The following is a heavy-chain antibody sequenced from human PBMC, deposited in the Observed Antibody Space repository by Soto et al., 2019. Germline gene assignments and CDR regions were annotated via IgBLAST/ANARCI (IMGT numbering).Heavy chain of an antibody. CDR1: IFDLTSYG. J-gene: IGHJ4*02. CDR3: ARGFCGNLVWYFFFGL. Sequence: LSLSCAASIFDLTSYGMHWLRQAPGKGLVWVAVMSNDGNNQCYADSVSGRCIISRDTSKISLFLQMTSLRPEDTAVYRGARGFCGNLVWYFFFGLWVRGALVTVSS. D-gene: IGHD2-21*01. CDR2: MSNDGNNQ. V-gene: IGHV3-30*03.